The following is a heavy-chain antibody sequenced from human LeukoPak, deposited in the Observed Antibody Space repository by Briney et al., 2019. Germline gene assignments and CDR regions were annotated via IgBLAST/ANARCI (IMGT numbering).Heavy chain of an antibody. Sequence: SVKVSCKASGGTFSDYAIIWVRQAPGQGLEWMGGIIPLYGTANYAQRFQGRVTITADESTSTAYMELSSLRSEDTAVYYCARGPFHDYGDYVWGGAGPYYFDYWGQGTLVTVSS. V-gene: IGHV1-69*13. D-gene: IGHD4-17*01. CDR3: ARGPFHDYGDYVWGGAGPYYFDY. J-gene: IGHJ4*02. CDR2: IIPLYGTA. CDR1: GGTFSDYA.